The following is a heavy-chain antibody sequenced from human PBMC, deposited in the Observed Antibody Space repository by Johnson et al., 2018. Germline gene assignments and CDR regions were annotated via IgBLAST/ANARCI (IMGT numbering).Heavy chain of an antibody. CDR1: GGSISSDNSY. J-gene: IGHJ3*02. D-gene: IGHD4-17*01. CDR3: ARGPYGRTSTFDI. CDR2: VYYSGDT. Sequence: QVQLQESGPGLVKXSETLSLTCTVSGGSISSDNSYWSWIRQPPGEGLEWIGYVYYSGDTYYKPYVRSRITMSVDTSKHQFSLRLTSVTAADTAVYYCARGPYGRTSTFDIWGRGTMVTVSS. V-gene: IGHV4-30-4*01.